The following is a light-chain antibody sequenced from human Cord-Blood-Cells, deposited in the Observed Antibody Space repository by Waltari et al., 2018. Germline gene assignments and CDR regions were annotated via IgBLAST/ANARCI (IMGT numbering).Light chain of an antibody. V-gene: IGKV4-1*01. CDR2: WAA. CDR1: QSGLYSSNNKNY. CDR3: QQHYSTPIT. Sequence: DIVMTQSPDSLAVSLGERATINCKSSQSGLYSSNNKNYLAWYQQKPGQPPKLLIYWAATRESGVSDRFSGSGSGTDFTLTISSLQAEDVAVYYCQQHYSTPITFGQGTRLEIK. J-gene: IGKJ5*01.